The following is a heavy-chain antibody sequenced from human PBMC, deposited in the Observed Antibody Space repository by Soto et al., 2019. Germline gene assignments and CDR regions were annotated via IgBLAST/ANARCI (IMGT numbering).Heavy chain of an antibody. CDR3: ASSVDTAMPCR. D-gene: IGHD5-18*01. Sequence: EVQLVESGGGLIQPGGSLRLSCAASGFTVSSNYMSWVRQAPGKGLEWVSVIYSGGSTYYADSVKGRFTISRGNYKHTVYLQMNNLRAEDTAVYDCASSVDTAMPCRWGPGTLFTVSS. CDR1: GFTVSSNY. J-gene: IGHJ4*02. CDR2: IYSGGST. V-gene: IGHV3-53*01.